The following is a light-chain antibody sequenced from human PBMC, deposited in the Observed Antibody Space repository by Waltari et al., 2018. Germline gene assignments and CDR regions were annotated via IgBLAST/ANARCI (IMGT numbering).Light chain of an antibody. Sequence: EIVLTQSPATLSLSPGERATLSCRASQGVRSYLAWSQHKPGQAPRLLIYEASKRATGIPARFSGSGSGTDFTLSISSLEPEDFAVYYCQQRSGWPPTLTFGGGTKVEI. J-gene: IGKJ4*01. V-gene: IGKV3-11*01. CDR2: EAS. CDR1: QGVRSY. CDR3: QQRSGWPPTLT.